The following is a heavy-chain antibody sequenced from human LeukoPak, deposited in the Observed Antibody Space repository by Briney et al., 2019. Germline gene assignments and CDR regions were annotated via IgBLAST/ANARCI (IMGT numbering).Heavy chain of an antibody. CDR1: GGSIIGGDYY. J-gene: IGHJ4*02. D-gene: IGHD3-16*01. V-gene: IGHV4-31*03. CDR3: AGGRDAGKTGY. CDR2: IHYSGTT. Sequence: SETLSLTCTVSGGSIIGGDYYWTWIRHHPGKGLEWIGHIHYSGTTYYNPSLQSRVTISPDTSKNQFSLKLNSVTAADTAVYYCAGGRDAGKTGYWGQGTLVTVSS.